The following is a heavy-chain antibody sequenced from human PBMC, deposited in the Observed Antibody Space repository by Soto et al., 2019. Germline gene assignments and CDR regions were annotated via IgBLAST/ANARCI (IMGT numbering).Heavy chain of an antibody. CDR1: GGSISSSNW. CDR2: IYHSGST. CDR3: ARGEGYCSSTSCYGDYYYYYGMDV. D-gene: IGHD2-2*01. J-gene: IGHJ6*02. Sequence: NPSETLSLTCAVSGGSISSSNWWSFVRQPPGKGLEWSGEIYHSGSTNYNPSLKSRVTISVDESKNQFSLKLSSVTAADTAVYYCARGEGYCSSTSCYGDYYYYYGMDVWGQGTTVTVSS. V-gene: IGHV4-4*02.